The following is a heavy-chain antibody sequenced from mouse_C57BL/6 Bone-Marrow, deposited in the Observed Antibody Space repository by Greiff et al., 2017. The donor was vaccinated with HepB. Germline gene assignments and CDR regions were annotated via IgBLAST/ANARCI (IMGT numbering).Heavy chain of an antibody. J-gene: IGHJ2*01. CDR3: ARYRGFDFDY. D-gene: IGHD3-1*01. V-gene: IGHV7-3*01. CDR2: IRNKANGYTT. CDR1: GFTFTDYY. Sequence: EVQLVESGGGLVQPGGSLSLSCAASGFTFTDYYMSWVRQPPGKALEWLGFIRNKANGYTTEYSASVKGRFTISRDNSQSILYLQMNALRAEDSATYYCARYRGFDFDYWGQGTTLTVSS.